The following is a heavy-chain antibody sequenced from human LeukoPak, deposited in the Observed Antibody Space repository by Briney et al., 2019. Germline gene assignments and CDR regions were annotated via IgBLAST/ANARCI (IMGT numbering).Heavy chain of an antibody. Sequence: GASVKVSCKVSGYTLTELSMHWVRQAPGKGLEWMGGVDPEDGETIYAQKFQGRVAMTEDTSTDTAYMELSSLRSEDTAVYYCATDPGIAVAGTSTSPYYFDYWGQGTLVTVSS. D-gene: IGHD6-19*01. V-gene: IGHV1-24*01. CDR2: VDPEDGET. J-gene: IGHJ4*02. CDR3: ATDPGIAVAGTSTSPYYFDY. CDR1: GYTLTELS.